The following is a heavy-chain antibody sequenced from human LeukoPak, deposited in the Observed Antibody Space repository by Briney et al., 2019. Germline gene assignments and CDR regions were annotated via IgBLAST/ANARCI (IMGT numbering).Heavy chain of an antibody. CDR2: ISYDGSNK. CDR3: ARDRIRVYGDSHTYGMDV. Sequence: QSGGSLRLSCAASGFTFSSYAMHWVRQAPGKGLEWVAVISYDGSNKYYADSVKGRFTISRDNSKNTLYLQMNSLRAEDTAVYYCARDRIRVYGDSHTYGMDVWGQGTTVTVSS. J-gene: IGHJ6*02. D-gene: IGHD4-17*01. V-gene: IGHV3-30-3*01. CDR1: GFTFSSYA.